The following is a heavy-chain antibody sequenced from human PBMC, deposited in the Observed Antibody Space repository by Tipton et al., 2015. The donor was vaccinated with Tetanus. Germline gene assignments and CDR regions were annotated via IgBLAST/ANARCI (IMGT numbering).Heavy chain of an antibody. Sequence: TLSLTCTVSGASINSYYWSWIRQPPGKGLEWIGYIYYSGSTNCNPSLKSRVTISADTSKNQLSLKLSSVTAADTAVYYCARDALGYCGGGSCYGWGGAFDIWGQGTMVTVSS. D-gene: IGHD2-15*01. CDR1: GASINSYY. CDR2: IYYSGST. V-gene: IGHV4-59*01. CDR3: ARDALGYCGGGSCYGWGGAFDI. J-gene: IGHJ3*02.